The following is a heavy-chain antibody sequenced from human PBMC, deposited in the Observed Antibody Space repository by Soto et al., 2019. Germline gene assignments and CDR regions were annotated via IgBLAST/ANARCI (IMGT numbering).Heavy chain of an antibody. V-gene: IGHV3-23*01. CDR1: VFTVSTFE. J-gene: IGHJ5*01. CDR3: VKGGWLDF. Sequence: GSLRLSCAASVFTVSTFEMSWLRQSPGRGLAWVSLISDDGSRTYYGDAVKGRFTISRDNSKHTLYLQMNSLLADYTAVYACVKGGWLDFWGQGTLVTVSS. D-gene: IGHD3-16*01. CDR2: ISDDGSRT.